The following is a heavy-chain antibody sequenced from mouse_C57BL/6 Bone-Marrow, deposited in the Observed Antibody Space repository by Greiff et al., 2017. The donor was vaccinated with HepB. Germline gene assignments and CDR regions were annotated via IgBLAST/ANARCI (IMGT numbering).Heavy chain of an antibody. D-gene: IGHD2-12*01. V-gene: IGHV5-16*01. CDR3: AREGDYTRRSYWYFDV. CDR2: INYDGSST. CDR1: GFTFSDYY. Sequence: EVQLQESEGGLVQPGSSMKLSCTASGFTFSDYYMAWVRQVPEKGLEWVANINYDGSSTYYLDSLKSRFIISRDNAKNILYLQMSSLKSEDTATYYCAREGDYTRRSYWYFDVWGTGTTVTVSS. J-gene: IGHJ1*03.